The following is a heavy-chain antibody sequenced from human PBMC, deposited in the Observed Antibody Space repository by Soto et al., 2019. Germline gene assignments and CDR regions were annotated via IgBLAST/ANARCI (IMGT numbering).Heavy chain of an antibody. D-gene: IGHD4-17*01. CDR3: VKDSYRAGVITVTLLSY. CDR2: ISTDGSRT. J-gene: IGHJ4*02. V-gene: IGHV3-64D*06. Sequence: EVQVVESGGGLIQPGGSLRLSCAPSEFTVSNNYMNWVRQAPGKGLEWLSAISTDGSRTFYADSVKGRFTISRDNSKNTLYLQMSSLRAEDTAVYYCVKDSYRAGVITVTLLSYWGQGTLVTVSS. CDR1: EFTVSNNY.